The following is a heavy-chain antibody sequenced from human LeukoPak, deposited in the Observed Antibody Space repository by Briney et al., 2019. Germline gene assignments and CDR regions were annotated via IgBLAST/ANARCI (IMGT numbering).Heavy chain of an antibody. CDR2: ISWNSGSI. Sequence: GGSLRLSCAASGFTFDDYAMHWVRQAPGKGLEWVSGISWNSGSIGYADSVKGRFTISRDNAKNSLYLQMNSLRAEDTALYYCAKDHMVSGSYYEENYYGMDVWGQGTTVTVSS. D-gene: IGHD1-26*01. V-gene: IGHV3-9*01. CDR1: GFTFDDYA. J-gene: IGHJ6*02. CDR3: AKDHMVSGSYYEENYYGMDV.